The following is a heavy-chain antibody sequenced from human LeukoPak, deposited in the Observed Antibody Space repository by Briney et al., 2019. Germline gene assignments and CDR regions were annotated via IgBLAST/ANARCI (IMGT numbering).Heavy chain of an antibody. V-gene: IGHV4-30-4*01. D-gene: IGHD3-22*01. Sequence: SQTLSLTCTVSGGSISSGDYYWSWLRQPPGRGLEWMAYMYYSGSTYYNPSLKSRVTMSADTSKNQLSLKLSSVTAADTAVYYCARPYYYDSRIDHWGQGILVTVSS. J-gene: IGHJ5*02. CDR2: MYYSGST. CDR1: GGSISSGDYY. CDR3: ARPYYYDSRIDH.